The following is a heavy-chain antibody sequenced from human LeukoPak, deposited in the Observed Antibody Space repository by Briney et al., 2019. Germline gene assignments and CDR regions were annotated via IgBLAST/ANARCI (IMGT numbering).Heavy chain of an antibody. D-gene: IGHD2/OR15-2a*01. J-gene: IGHJ4*02. Sequence: GGSLRLSCTASKFTFMNYAMHWVRQAPGKGLEWLSTIGSAGGSIFYADSVKGRFTLSRDNSKSTLFLQMDSLRVDDTALYYCAKRGEVSTYYYFESWGQGALVTVSS. CDR2: IGSAGGSI. CDR1: KFTFMNYA. V-gene: IGHV3-23*01. CDR3: AKRGEVSTYYYFES.